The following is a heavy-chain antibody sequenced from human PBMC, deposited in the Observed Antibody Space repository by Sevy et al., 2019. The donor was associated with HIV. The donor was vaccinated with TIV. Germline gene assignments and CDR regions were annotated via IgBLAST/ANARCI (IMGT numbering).Heavy chain of an antibody. CDR1: GFTFDSYW. Sequence: GGSLRLSCVASGFTFDSYWMHWVRQAPGKGLVWVSRINGDGSSTPYADSVKGRFTISRDNAKNTLYLQLNRLGAEDTAVYYCTRGDPIVPPAGYYYHMDVWGKGTTVTVSS. D-gene: IGHD1-26*01. CDR3: TRGDPIVPPAGYYYHMDV. V-gene: IGHV3-74*01. CDR2: INGDGSST. J-gene: IGHJ6*03.